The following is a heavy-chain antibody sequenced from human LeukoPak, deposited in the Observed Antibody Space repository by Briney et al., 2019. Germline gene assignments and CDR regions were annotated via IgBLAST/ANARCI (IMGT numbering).Heavy chain of an antibody. Sequence: PSETLSLTCTVSGGPISSYYWGWIRQPPGKGLEWIGSIYYSGSTYYNPSLKSRVTISVDTSKNQFSLKLSSVTAADTAVYYCARDPVYWGQGTLVTVSS. J-gene: IGHJ4*02. CDR2: IYYSGST. V-gene: IGHV4-39*07. CDR3: ARDPVY. CDR1: GGPISSYY.